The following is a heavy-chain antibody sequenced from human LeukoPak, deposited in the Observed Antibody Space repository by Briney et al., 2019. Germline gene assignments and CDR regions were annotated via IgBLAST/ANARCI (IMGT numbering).Heavy chain of an antibody. J-gene: IGHJ4*02. Sequence: PGGSLRLSCAASGFTFSSYAMSWVRQAPGKGLEWVSAISGSGDDTFYAGYVKGRITISRDNSKNTLHLQMDSLRVEDTAVYYCAKDVDTGDLAFDYWGQGTLVTVSS. CDR1: GFTFSSYA. CDR2: ISGSGDDT. D-gene: IGHD7-27*01. V-gene: IGHV3-23*01. CDR3: AKDVDTGDLAFDY.